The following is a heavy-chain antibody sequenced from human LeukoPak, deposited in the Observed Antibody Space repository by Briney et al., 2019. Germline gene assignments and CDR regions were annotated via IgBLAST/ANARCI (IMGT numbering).Heavy chain of an antibody. J-gene: IGHJ5*02. CDR3: ARGDSSGYYPYH. D-gene: IGHD3-22*01. V-gene: IGHV4-31*03. Sequence: SETLSLTCTVSGGSISSGGYYWSWIRQHPGKGLEWIGYIYYSGSTYYNPSLKSRVTISVDTSKNQFSLKLSSVTAADTAVYYCARGDSSGYYPYHWGQGTLVTVSS. CDR2: IYYSGST. CDR1: GGSISSGGYY.